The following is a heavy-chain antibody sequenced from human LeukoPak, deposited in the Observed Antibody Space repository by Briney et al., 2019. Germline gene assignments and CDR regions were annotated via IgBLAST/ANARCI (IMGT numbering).Heavy chain of an antibody. CDR2: INSNSNNI. CDR3: ARVGYYDFWSGNNYFDY. CDR1: GFTFSHYS. J-gene: IGHJ4*02. Sequence: PGGSRRLSCAASGFTFSHYSMNWVRQAPGKGLELVSSINSNSNNIYSVDSVKGLFTISRDNAKNSLYLQMNSLRAEDTAVYYCARVGYYDFWSGNNYFDYWGQGILVTVSS. D-gene: IGHD3-3*01. V-gene: IGHV3-21*01.